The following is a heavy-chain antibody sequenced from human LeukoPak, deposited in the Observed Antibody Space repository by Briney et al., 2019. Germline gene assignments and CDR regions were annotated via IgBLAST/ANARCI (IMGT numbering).Heavy chain of an antibody. D-gene: IGHD5-18*01. V-gene: IGHV3-33*06. Sequence: GGSLRLSCAASGFTFSYYGMYWVRQAPGKGLEWVAIIWYDGTSQYYADSVTGRFTISRDNSKNTLYLQMNSLRAEDTAVYYCAKLGPPTARYIHSYADYWGQGTLVTVFS. CDR3: AKLGPPTARYIHSYADY. J-gene: IGHJ4*02. CDR1: GFTFSYYG. CDR2: IWYDGTSQ.